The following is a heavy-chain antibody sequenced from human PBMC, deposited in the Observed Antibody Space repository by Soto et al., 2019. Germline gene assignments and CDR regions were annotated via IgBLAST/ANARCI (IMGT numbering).Heavy chain of an antibody. Sequence: QVQLAQSGAEVKKPGASVKVSCKASGYTFTSYFMHWVRQAPGQGLEWMGIFNPNGGGTSYAQQFQGRVTMTRDTSTSTVYMELSSLRCDDTAVYYCVVTRYFGSFGGYWGQGTLVTVSS. J-gene: IGHJ4*02. V-gene: IGHV1-46*01. CDR2: FNPNGGGT. CDR3: VVTRYFGSFGGY. D-gene: IGHD3-9*01. CDR1: GYTFTSYF.